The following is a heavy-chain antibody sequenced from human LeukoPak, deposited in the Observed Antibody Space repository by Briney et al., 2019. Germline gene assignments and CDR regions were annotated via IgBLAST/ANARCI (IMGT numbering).Heavy chain of an antibody. V-gene: IGHV3-11*01. CDR1: GFKFSDYY. D-gene: IGHD4-17*01. J-gene: IGHJ4*02. CDR2: ISSRGSTI. Sequence: GGSLRLSCAASGFKFSDYYMSWFRQAPGKGLEWISYISSRGSTIDYADSVRGRFTISRDDAKNSLSLQMNCLRAEDTAVYYCARDQNYGDYEPFDYWGQGTLVTVSS. CDR3: ARDQNYGDYEPFDY.